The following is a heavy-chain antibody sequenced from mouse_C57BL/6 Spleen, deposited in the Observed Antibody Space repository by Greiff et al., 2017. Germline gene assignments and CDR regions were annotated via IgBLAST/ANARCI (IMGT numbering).Heavy chain of an antibody. D-gene: IGHD2-1*01. Sequence: QVQLKESGPELVKPGASVKISCKASGFAFSSYWMNWVKQRPGQGLEWIGRIYPGDGDTNYNGKFKGKATLTADKSTSTAYMQLSSLTSEDSAVYFCARGGDGNYSYAMDYWGQGTSVTVSS. V-gene: IGHV1-82*01. CDR2: IYPGDGDT. CDR3: ARGGDGNYSYAMDY. J-gene: IGHJ4*01. CDR1: GFAFSSYW.